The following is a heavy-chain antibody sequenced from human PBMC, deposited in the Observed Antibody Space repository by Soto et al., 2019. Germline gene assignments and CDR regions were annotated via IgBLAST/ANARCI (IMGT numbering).Heavy chain of an antibody. CDR1: GFTFSNYG. V-gene: IGHV3-30*18. CDR2: ISYDGSNK. CDR3: AKGSSWYES. J-gene: IGHJ4*02. Sequence: QVQLVESGGGVVQPGRSLRLSCAAPGFTFSNYGVPWVRQAPGKGLEWVAFISYDGSNKYYADSVKGRFTISRDNSKNTLYLQMDNLRGEDTAVYYCAKGSSWYESWGQGTLVTVSS. D-gene: IGHD6-13*01.